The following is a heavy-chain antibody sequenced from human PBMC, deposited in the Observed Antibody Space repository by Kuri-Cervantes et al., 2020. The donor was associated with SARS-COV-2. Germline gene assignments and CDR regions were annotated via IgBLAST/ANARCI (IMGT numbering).Heavy chain of an antibody. CDR2: ISSGSSYT. D-gene: IGHD3-22*01. CDR3: ARELAPDYYDSSGYYTLGFDY. J-gene: IGHJ4*02. CDR1: GYGFNDYY. Sequence: GGSLRLSCEFSGYGFNDYYMGWIRQAPGKGLEWVSYISSGSSYTDYGDSVKGRFTISRDNTKNSLYLQMNSLRAEDTAVYYCARELAPDYYDSSGYYTLGFDYWGQGTLVTVSS. V-gene: IGHV3-11*06.